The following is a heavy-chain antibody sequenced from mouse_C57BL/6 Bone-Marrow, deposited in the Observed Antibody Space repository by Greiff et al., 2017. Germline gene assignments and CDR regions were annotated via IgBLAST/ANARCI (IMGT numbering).Heavy chain of an antibody. D-gene: IGHD1-1*01. CDR2: IYPRSGNT. CDR1: GYTFTSYG. CDR3: ARFSHYYGSSYSY. V-gene: IGHV1-81*01. J-gene: IGHJ2*01. Sequence: QVQLKQSGAELARPGASVKLSCKASGYTFTSYGISWVKQRTGQGLEWIGEIYPRSGNTYYNEKFKGKATLTADKSSSTAYMELRSLKSEDSAVYFCARFSHYYGSSYSYWGQGTTLTVSS.